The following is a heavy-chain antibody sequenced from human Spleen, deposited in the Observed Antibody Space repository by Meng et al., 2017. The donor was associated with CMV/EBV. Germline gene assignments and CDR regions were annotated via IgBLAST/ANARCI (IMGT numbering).Heavy chain of an antibody. Sequence: GSLRLSCTVSGGSISSNSYYWGWIRQPPGKGLEWIGNIYYSGSTYYNPSLKSRVTTSIDTSKNQFSLKLSSVTAADTAVYYCARDLGRIVVVPGDYGMDVWGQGTTVTVSS. CDR1: GGSISSNSYY. V-gene: IGHV4-39*07. CDR2: IYYSGST. CDR3: ARDLGRIVVVPGDYGMDV. D-gene: IGHD2-2*01. J-gene: IGHJ6*02.